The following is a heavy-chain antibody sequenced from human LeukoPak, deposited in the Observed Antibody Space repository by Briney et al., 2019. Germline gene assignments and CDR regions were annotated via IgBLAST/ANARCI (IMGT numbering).Heavy chain of an antibody. D-gene: IGHD3-10*01. J-gene: IGHJ4*02. CDR2: IYYSGST. CDR3: ARQVVPAAMLLWFGELLYDY. Sequence: SETLSLTCTVSGGSIRSRSYYWGWIRQPPGKGLEWSGSIYYSGSTYYNPSLKNRVTISIETSKKQLSLMLSYVAAADTAVYYCARQVVPAAMLLWFGELLYDYWGQGTLVTVSS. V-gene: IGHV4-39*01. CDR1: GGSIRSRSYY.